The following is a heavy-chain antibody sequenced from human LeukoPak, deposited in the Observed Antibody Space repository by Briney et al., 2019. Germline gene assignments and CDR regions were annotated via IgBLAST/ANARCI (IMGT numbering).Heavy chain of an antibody. Sequence: GGSLRLSCAASGFTFSNSAMSWVRQAPGKGLEWVSAISGSGGTTYYADSVKGRFTLSRDNSKNTLYLQMNSLRAEDTAVYYCAKEGTSSVTTPDADYWGQGTLVTVSS. CDR3: AKEGTSSVTTPDADY. D-gene: IGHD4-17*01. J-gene: IGHJ4*02. CDR1: GFTFSNSA. CDR2: ISGSGGTT. V-gene: IGHV3-23*01.